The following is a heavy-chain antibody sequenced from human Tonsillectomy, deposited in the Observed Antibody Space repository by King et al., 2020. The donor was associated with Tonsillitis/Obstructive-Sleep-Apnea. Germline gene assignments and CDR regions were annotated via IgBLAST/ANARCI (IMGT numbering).Heavy chain of an antibody. CDR1: GFTFSSYA. J-gene: IGHJ6*03. Sequence: VQLVESGGDLVQPGGSLRLSCAASGFTFSSYAMSWVRQAPGKGLEWVSAISGSGGSTYYADSVKGRFTISRDNSKNTLYLQMNSLRAEDTAVYYCAKDGIAAAGTYYYYYYYMDVWGKGTTVTVSS. V-gene: IGHV3-23*04. D-gene: IGHD6-13*01. CDR3: AKDGIAAAGTYYYYYYYMDV. CDR2: ISGSGGST.